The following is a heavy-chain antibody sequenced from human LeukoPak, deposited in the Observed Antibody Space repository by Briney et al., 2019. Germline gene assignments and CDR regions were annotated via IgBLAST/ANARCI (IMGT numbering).Heavy chain of an antibody. CDR2: ISYDGGNK. J-gene: IGHJ1*01. CDR1: GFTFSNYA. Sequence: VKPGGSLRLSCAASGFTFSNYAMHWVRQAPGKGLEWVAVISYDGGNKYYADSVKGRFTISRDNSKNTLYLQMNNLRVDDTAVYYCAKDRIIISFGDVSKHWGQGTLVTVSS. CDR3: AKDRIIISFGDVSKH. V-gene: IGHV3-30-3*01. D-gene: IGHD3-10*01.